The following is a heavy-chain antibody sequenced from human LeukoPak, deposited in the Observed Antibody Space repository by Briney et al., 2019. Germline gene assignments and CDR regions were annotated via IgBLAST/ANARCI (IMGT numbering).Heavy chain of an antibody. CDR3: ARDYDYVWGSYRPLIDY. CDR2: INPRGGTT. D-gene: IGHD3-16*02. Sequence: ASVKVSCKASGYTFTNYYLHWVRQAPGQGLEWVGIINPRGGTTVYSQRFQGRVTMTRDTSASTVYMELSSLTSEDTAVYFCARDYDYVWGSYRPLIDYWGQGTLVTVSS. V-gene: IGHV1-46*01. J-gene: IGHJ4*02. CDR1: GYTFTNYY.